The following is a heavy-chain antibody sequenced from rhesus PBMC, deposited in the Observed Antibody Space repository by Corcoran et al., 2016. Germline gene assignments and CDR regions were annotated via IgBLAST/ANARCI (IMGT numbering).Heavy chain of an antibody. CDR1: GFAFSSYG. CDR3: APTRSGWSNNRFDV. CDR2: ISYTDETT. V-gene: IGHV3S5*01. D-gene: IGHD6S26*01. J-gene: IGHJ5-1*01. Sequence: EVQLVETGGGLVQPGGSLRLSCAASGFAFSSYGMSWVRQAPGKGLEWVSGISYTDETTYYTGSVEGRFTISRDNSKNTLSLQMNSLGAEDTAVYYCAPTRSGWSNNRFDVWGPGVLVTVSS.